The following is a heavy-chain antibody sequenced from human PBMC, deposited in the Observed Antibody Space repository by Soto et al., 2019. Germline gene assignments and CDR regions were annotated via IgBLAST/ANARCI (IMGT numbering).Heavy chain of an antibody. CDR3: ARDLGSVYSSSWQDNYYYYGMDV. J-gene: IGHJ6*02. CDR2: ISYDGSNK. CDR1: GYTFSSYA. V-gene: IGHV3-30-3*01. D-gene: IGHD6-13*01. Sequence: QVQLVESGGGVVQPGRSLRLSCAATGYTFSSYAMHWARQAPGKGLEWVAVISYDGSNKYYADSVKGRFTISRDNSKNTLYLQMNSLRAEDTAVYYCARDLGSVYSSSWQDNYYYYGMDVWGQGTTVTVSS.